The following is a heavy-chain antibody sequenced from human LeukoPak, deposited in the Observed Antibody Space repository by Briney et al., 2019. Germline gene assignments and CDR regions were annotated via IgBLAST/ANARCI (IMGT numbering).Heavy chain of an antibody. V-gene: IGHV4-59*08. CDR1: GGSISSYY. CDR3: ARLWDSSSSLDY. Sequence: SETLSLTCTVSGGSISSYYWTWIRQPPGKGLGLEWIGYIYYSGGTNYNPSLKSRVTISIDTSKNQVPLKLSSVTAADTAVYYCARLWDSSSSLDYWGQGTLVTVSS. D-gene: IGHD6-6*01. CDR2: IYYSGGT. J-gene: IGHJ4*02.